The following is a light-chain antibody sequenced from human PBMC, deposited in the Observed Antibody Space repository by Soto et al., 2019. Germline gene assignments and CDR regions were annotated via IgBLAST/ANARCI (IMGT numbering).Light chain of an antibody. J-gene: IGKJ3*01. CDR1: QSISIN. Sequence: DIPMTQSPSSLSASVGDRVTITCRASQSISINLNWYQQRPGKAPKLMIYDASSLQSGVSSRFSGSGSVTDFTLTNSDLQPEDFATYDCQPKYTTLFNFGPGTKVDIK. CDR2: DAS. CDR3: QPKYTTLFN. V-gene: IGKV1-39*01.